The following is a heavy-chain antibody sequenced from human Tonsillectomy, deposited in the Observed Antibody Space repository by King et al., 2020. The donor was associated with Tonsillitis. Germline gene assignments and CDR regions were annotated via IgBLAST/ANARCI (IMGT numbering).Heavy chain of an antibody. J-gene: IGHJ4*02. D-gene: IGHD4-17*01. Sequence: QLQESGPGLVRPSQTLSLICMVSGYSPPRGGYFWSWIRQHPDKGLEWIGAIYHSGPTSPPPSLRSRLFMSVGTSKNQFSLGLTSVTAADTAVYYCARNRDYGDYVDFWGQGTLVAVSS. V-gene: IGHV4-31*03. CDR2: IYHSGPT. CDR1: GYSPPRGGYF. CDR3: ARNRDYGDYVDF.